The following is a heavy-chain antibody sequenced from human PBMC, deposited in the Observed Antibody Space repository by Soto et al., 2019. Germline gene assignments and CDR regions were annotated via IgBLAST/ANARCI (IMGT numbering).Heavy chain of an antibody. Sequence: QVQLQESGPGLVKPSETLSLTCTVSGGSISSYYWSWIRQPPGKGLEWIGYIYYSGSTNYNPSLKRRVTISVDTSKNQFSLKLRSVTAADTAVYYCARAWATTVTPYYYYYYMDVWGKGTTVTVSS. J-gene: IGHJ6*03. CDR3: ARAWATTVTPYYYYYYMDV. D-gene: IGHD4-17*01. CDR2: IYYSGST. CDR1: GGSISSYY. V-gene: IGHV4-59*08.